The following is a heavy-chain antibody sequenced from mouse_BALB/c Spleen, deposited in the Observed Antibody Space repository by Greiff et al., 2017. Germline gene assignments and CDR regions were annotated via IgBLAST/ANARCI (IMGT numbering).Heavy chain of an antibody. CDR2: IWAGGST. D-gene: IGHD2-14*01. CDR3: AREEGVRRFDY. Sequence: VQLQQSGPGLVAPSQSLSITCPVSGFSLTSYGVHWVRQPPGKGLEWLGVIWAGGSTNYNSALMSRLSISKDNSKSQVFLKMNSLQTDDTAMYYCAREEGVRRFDYGGQGTTLTVSS. V-gene: IGHV2-9*02. CDR1: GFSLTSYG. J-gene: IGHJ2*01.